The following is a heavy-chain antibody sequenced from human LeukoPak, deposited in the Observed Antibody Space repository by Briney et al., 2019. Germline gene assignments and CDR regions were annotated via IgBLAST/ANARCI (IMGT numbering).Heavy chain of an antibody. CDR3: AREGPKYSYGYLAKGYYMDV. V-gene: IGHV3-21*01. J-gene: IGHJ6*03. Sequence: GGSLRLSCAASGFTFSSYSMNWVRQAPGKGLEWVSSISSSSSYIYYADSVKGRFTISRDNAKNSLYLQMNSLRAEDTAVYYCAREGPKYSYGYLAKGYYMDVWGKGTTVTISS. CDR1: GFTFSSYS. D-gene: IGHD5-18*01. CDR2: ISSSSSYI.